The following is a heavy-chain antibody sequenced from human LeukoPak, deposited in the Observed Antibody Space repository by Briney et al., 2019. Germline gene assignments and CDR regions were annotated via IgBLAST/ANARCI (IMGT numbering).Heavy chain of an antibody. CDR3: AKGRGVAAAGVDY. V-gene: IGHV3-9*01. CDR2: ISWNSGSM. Sequence: GGSLRLSCAASGFTFDDYAMHWVRQAPGKGLEWVSGISWNSGSMGYADSVKGRFTISRDNAKNSLYLQMNSLRAEDTALYYCAKGRGVAAAGVDYWGQGTLVTVSS. J-gene: IGHJ4*02. D-gene: IGHD6-13*01. CDR1: GFTFDDYA.